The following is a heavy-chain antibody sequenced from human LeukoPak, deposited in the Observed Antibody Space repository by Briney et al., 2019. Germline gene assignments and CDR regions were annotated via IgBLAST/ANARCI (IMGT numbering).Heavy chain of an antibody. V-gene: IGHV4-61*02. Sequence: PSETLSLTCTVSGGSISSGSYYWSWIRQPAGKGLEWIGRIYTSGSTNYNPSLKSRVTISVDTSKNQFSLKLSSVTAADTAVYYCARVFTREEMATIRSTRIYWYFDLWGRGTLVTVSS. J-gene: IGHJ2*01. CDR3: ARVFTREEMATIRSTRIYWYFDL. CDR1: GGSISSGSYY. D-gene: IGHD5-24*01. CDR2: IYTSGST.